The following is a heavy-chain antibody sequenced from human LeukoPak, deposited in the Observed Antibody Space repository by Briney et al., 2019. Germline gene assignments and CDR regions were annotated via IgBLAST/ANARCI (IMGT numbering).Heavy chain of an antibody. CDR1: GGSISGYY. J-gene: IGHJ5*02. CDR3: ARGKEKYDYVWGSYRPHNGFDP. Sequence: SETLSLTCTVSGGSISGYYWSWIRQPAGKGLEWIGRIYTSGSTNYNPSLKSRVTMSVDTSKNQFSLKLSSVTAADTAVYYCARGKEKYDYVWGSYRPHNGFDPWGQGTLVTVSS. V-gene: IGHV4-4*07. CDR2: IYTSGST. D-gene: IGHD3-16*02.